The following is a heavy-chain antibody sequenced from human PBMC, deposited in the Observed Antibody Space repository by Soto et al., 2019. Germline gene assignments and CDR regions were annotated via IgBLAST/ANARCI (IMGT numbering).Heavy chain of an antibody. J-gene: IGHJ6*02. D-gene: IGHD6-19*01. CDR2: IYYSGST. Sequence: SETLSLTCTVSGGSISSYYWSWIRQPPGKGLEWIGYIYYSGSTNYNPSLKSRVTISVDTSKNQFSLKLSSVTAADTAVYYCARDLGRIAVAGLYYGMDVWGQGTTVPVSS. CDR1: GGSISSYY. V-gene: IGHV4-59*01. CDR3: ARDLGRIAVAGLYYGMDV.